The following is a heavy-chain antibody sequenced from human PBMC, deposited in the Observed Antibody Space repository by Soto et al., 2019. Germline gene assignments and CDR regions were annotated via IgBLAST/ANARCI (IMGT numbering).Heavy chain of an antibody. J-gene: IGHJ4*02. CDR3: AREGVAAAMDY. V-gene: IGHV1-18*01. Sequence: VHLVQSGAEVKNPGASVKVSCKASGYTFTTYAVIWVRQAPGQGLEWMGWIAPYTGKTNYAQNVQGRVIMTTDTSTGTAYMEMRSLRSDDTAVYYCAREGVAAAMDYWGQGTLVTVSS. CDR1: GYTFTTYA. D-gene: IGHD6-13*01. CDR2: IAPYTGKT.